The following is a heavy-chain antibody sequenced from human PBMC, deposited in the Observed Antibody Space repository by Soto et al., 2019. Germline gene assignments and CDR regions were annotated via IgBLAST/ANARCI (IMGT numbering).Heavy chain of an antibody. D-gene: IGHD3-10*01. CDR3: ARGGYYDSGSIGWFDP. CDR2: IYYSGST. V-gene: IGHV4-30-4*01. CDR1: GGSISSGNYY. J-gene: IGHJ5*02. Sequence: SETLSLTCTVSGGSISSGNYYWTWIRQPPGKGLEWIGYIYYSGSTYYNPPLKSRVTISIDTSKNQFSLKLSSVTAADTAVYYCARGGYYDSGSIGWFDPWGQGTLVPVSS.